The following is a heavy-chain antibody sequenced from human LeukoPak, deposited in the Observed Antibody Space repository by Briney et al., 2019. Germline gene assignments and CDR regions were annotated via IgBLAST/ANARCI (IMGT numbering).Heavy chain of an antibody. CDR2: ISSSGSYI. D-gene: IGHD1-14*01. Sequence: PGGSLRLSCAASGFTFSSYSMNWVRQAPGKGLEWVSSISSSGSYIYNADSVKGRFTISRDNAKNSLYLQMNSLRAEDTAVYYCAREQLTAFDYWGQGILVTVSS. CDR3: AREQLTAFDY. J-gene: IGHJ4*02. CDR1: GFTFSSYS. V-gene: IGHV3-21*01.